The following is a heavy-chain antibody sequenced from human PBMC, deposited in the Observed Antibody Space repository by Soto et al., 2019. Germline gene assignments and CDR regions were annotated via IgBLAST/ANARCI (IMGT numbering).Heavy chain of an antibody. CDR3: ARGLTMVRGVAAPNY. CDR2: INHSGST. Sequence: QVQLQQWGAGLLKPSETLSLTCAVYGGSFSGYYWSWIRQPPGKGLEWIGEINHSGSTNYNPSLNSRVTISVDTSKNQFSLKLSSVTAADTAVYYCARGLTMVRGVAAPNYWGQGTLVTVSS. V-gene: IGHV4-34*01. D-gene: IGHD3-10*01. CDR1: GGSFSGYY. J-gene: IGHJ4*02.